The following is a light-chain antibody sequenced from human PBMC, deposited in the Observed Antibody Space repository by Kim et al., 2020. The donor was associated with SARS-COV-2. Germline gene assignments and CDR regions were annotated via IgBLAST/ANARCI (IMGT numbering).Light chain of an antibody. CDR3: SSFTRSNTLL. V-gene: IGLV2-14*03. Sequence: GQSIAISCTGPSSDVCRYNSASWYQQHPGKAPKLMIYDVSERPSGVSNRFSGSKSGNTASLTISVLQAEDEADYYCSSFTRSNTLLFGGGTQLTVL. CDR1: SSDVCRYNS. J-gene: IGLJ2*01. CDR2: DVS.